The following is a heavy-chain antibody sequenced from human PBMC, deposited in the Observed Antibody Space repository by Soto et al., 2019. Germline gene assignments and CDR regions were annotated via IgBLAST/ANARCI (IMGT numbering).Heavy chain of an antibody. J-gene: IGHJ6*02. D-gene: IGHD1-1*01. CDR1: DGSMISRSYY. CDR3: ARDRNWKGYYGMDV. CDR2: IYYSGST. Sequence: SETLSLTCSVSDGSMISRSYYWVWMRQPPGKGLEWIGYIYYSGSTNYNPSLQSRVTISVDTSKNQFSLKLSSVTAADTAVYYCARDRNWKGYYGMDVWGQGTTVTVS. V-gene: IGHV4-61*01.